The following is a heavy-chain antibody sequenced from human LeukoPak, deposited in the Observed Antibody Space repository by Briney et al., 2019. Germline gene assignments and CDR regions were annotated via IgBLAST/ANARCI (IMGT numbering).Heavy chain of an antibody. D-gene: IGHD2-21*02. CDR2: ISSSGRII. CDR3: ARDGRYCGGDCYLDY. J-gene: IGHJ4*02. Sequence: GGSLRLSCAASGFTLSDHYMSWIRQAPGKGLEWVTFISSSGRIIYYADSLKGRFTISRDNAKNSLYLQMNSLRVEDTAVYYCARDGRYCGGDCYLDYWGQGTLVTVSS. CDR1: GFTLSDHY. V-gene: IGHV3-11*01.